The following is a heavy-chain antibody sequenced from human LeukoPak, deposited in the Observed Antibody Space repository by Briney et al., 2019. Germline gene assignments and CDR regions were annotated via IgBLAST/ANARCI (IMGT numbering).Heavy chain of an antibody. CDR1: GGSISSYY. V-gene: IGHV4-4*07. CDR3: ARDRGYDILTGYYKDIYYYYYMDV. J-gene: IGHJ6*03. CDR2: IYTSGST. Sequence: SETLSLTCTVSGGSISSYYWSWIRQPAGKGPEWIGRIYTSGSTNYNPSLKSRVTMSVDTSKNQFSLKLSSVTAADTAVYYCARDRGYDILTGYYKDIYYYYYMDVWGKGTTVTVSS. D-gene: IGHD3-9*01.